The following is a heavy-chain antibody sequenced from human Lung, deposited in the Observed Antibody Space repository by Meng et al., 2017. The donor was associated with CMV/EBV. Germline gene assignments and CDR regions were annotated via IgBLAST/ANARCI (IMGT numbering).Heavy chain of an antibody. V-gene: IGHV1-2*06. D-gene: IGHD3-10*01. Sequence: KVSCKASGYTFIAYYMQGVRQAPGQGLEWMGRVNPNDSDTNYAQSFQGRVTMTRDTSSSTVYMELSGLKSDDTAVYYCVRWFEECFDYWGQGSLVTVSS. CDR1: GYTFIAYY. J-gene: IGHJ4*02. CDR3: VRWFEECFDY. CDR2: VNPNDSDT.